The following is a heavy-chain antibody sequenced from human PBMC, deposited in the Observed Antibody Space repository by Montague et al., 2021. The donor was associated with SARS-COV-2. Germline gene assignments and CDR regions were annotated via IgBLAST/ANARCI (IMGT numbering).Heavy chain of an antibody. D-gene: IGHD6-13*01. CDR3: ARHGYTTVWSGMDV. CDR2: IHHSGST. J-gene: IGHJ6*02. V-gene: IGHV4-39*01. Sequence: SETLSLTCTVSGGSISSSTYYWGWLRQPPGKGLVWIGSIHHSGSTYYNPSLETRVPISVDTSKNHFSLKLSSVTAADTAVFYCARHGYTTVWSGMDVWGQGITVTVSS. CDR1: GGSISSSTYY.